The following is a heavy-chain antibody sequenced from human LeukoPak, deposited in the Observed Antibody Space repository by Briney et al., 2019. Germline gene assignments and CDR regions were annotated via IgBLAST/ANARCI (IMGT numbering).Heavy chain of an antibody. J-gene: IGHJ3*02. CDR3: ARYYYDSSGYYYEGFDI. Sequence: GGSLRLSCAASGFTFTNAWMSWVRQAPGKGLEWVAVISYDGSNKYYADSVKGRFTISRDNSKNTLYLQMNSLRAEDTAVYYCARYYYDSSGYYYEGFDIWGQGTMVTVSS. CDR1: GFTFTNAW. D-gene: IGHD3-22*01. V-gene: IGHV3-30-3*01. CDR2: ISYDGSNK.